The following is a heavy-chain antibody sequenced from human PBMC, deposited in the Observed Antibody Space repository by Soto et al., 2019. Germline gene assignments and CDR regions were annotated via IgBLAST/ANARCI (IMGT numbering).Heavy chain of an antibody. CDR1: GFTFSSYG. Sequence: PGGSLRLSCAASGFTFSSYGMHWVRQAPGKGLEWVAVISYDGSNKYYADSVKGRFTISRDNSKNTLYLQMNSLRAEDTAVYYCAKDTLYCSGGSCYPNLQHWGQGILVTVSS. J-gene: IGHJ1*01. D-gene: IGHD2-15*01. CDR2: ISYDGSNK. CDR3: AKDTLYCSGGSCYPNLQH. V-gene: IGHV3-30*18.